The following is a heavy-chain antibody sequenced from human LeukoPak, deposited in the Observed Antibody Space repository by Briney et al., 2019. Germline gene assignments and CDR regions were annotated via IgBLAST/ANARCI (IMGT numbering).Heavy chain of an antibody. CDR2: IYSGGST. CDR3: ARHYDSSAYWYYFGY. CDR1: GFTVSSNY. V-gene: IGHV3-53*01. Sequence: GGSLRLSCAASGFTVSSNYMSWVRQAPGKGLEWVSVIYSGGSTYYADSVKGRFTISRDNSKNTLYLQMNSLRAEDTAMYFCARHYDSSAYWYYFGYWGQGTLVTVSS. D-gene: IGHD3-22*01. J-gene: IGHJ4*02.